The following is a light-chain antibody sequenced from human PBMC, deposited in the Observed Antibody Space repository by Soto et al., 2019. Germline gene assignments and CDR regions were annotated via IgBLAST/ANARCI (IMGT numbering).Light chain of an antibody. CDR2: DVS. V-gene: IGLV2-14*03. Sequence: QSVLTQPASVSGSPGQSIAISCTGTSSDVGGYDYVSWYQQLPGKAPKLMLYDVSNRPSGAPDRFSGSKSGNTASLTISGLQAEDEADYYCCSYAGRDTLYVFGSGTKVT. J-gene: IGLJ1*01. CDR3: CSYAGRDTLYV. CDR1: SSDVGGYDY.